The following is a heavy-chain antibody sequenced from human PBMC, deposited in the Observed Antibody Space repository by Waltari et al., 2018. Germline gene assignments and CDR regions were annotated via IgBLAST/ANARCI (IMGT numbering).Heavy chain of an antibody. Sequence: QVQLQQWGAGLLKPSETLSLTCAVYGGSFSGYYWSWIRQPPGKGLEWIGEINHSGSTNYNPALKSRVTISVDTSKNQFSLKLSSVTAADTAVYYCARGRLRDSYNWFDPWGQGTLVTVSS. CDR3: ARGRLRDSYNWFDP. CDR2: INHSGST. CDR1: GGSFSGYY. J-gene: IGHJ5*02. V-gene: IGHV4-34*01.